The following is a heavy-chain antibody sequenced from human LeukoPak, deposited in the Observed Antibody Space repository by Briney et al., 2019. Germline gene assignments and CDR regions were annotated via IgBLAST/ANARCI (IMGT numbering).Heavy chain of an antibody. CDR2: IKPDGSEK. D-gene: IGHD3-16*01. CDR3: VRGGTYWTVS. V-gene: IGHV3-7*01. Sequence: GGSLRLSCAASGFVFSASYMSWVRKAPGKGLEWVATIKPDGSEKYHVDSVSGRFTISRDNTNDSLFLQMNSLRVDDTAVYYCVRGGTYWTVSWGQGTLVNV. J-gene: IGHJ5*01. CDR1: GFVFSASY.